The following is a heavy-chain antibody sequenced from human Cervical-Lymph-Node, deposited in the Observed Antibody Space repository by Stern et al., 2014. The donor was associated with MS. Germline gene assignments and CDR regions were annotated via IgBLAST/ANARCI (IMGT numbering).Heavy chain of an antibody. J-gene: IGHJ4*02. CDR3: ARMVLSSSWFLVPYYFDY. CDR2: LFLNDEK. CDR1: GFSLSNARMG. D-gene: IGHD6-13*01. V-gene: IGHV2-26*01. Sequence: SGPVLVKPTETLTLTCTVSGFSLSNARMGVSWIRQPPGKALEWLAHLFLNDEKSYSTSLKSRLTISKDTSKSQVVLTMTNMDPVDTATYYCARMVLSSSWFLVPYYFDYWGQGTLVTVSS.